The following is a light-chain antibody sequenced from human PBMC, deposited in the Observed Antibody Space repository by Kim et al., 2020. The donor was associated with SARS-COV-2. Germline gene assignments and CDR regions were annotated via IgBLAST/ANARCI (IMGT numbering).Light chain of an antibody. V-gene: IGKV2D-29*01. CDR2: EVS. CDR1: QTLLHSDGKTY. J-gene: IGKJ5*01. Sequence: IVMTQTPLSLSVTPGQSASIFCKSSQTLLHSDGKTYLYWYLQKPGQPPQVLLYEVSNRFSGVPDRFSGSGSGTDFTLTIRRVEAEDVTIYSCMESTLVLPSTFGEGTRMWIK. CDR3: MESTLVLPST.